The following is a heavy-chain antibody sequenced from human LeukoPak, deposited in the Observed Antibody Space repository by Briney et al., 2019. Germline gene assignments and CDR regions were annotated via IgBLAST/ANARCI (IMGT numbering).Heavy chain of an antibody. CDR3: AKCEGYYYDSSGNFDY. Sequence: GGSLRLCCAASGFTFSSYAMSWVRQAPGKGLEWVSAISGSGGSTYYADSVKGRFTISRDNSKNTLYLQMNSLRAEDTAVYYCAKCEGYYYDSSGNFDYWGQGTLVTVSS. D-gene: IGHD3-22*01. J-gene: IGHJ4*02. CDR1: GFTFSSYA. V-gene: IGHV3-23*01. CDR2: ISGSGGST.